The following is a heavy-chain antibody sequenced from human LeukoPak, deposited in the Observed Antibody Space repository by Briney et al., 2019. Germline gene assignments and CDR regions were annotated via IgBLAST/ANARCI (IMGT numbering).Heavy chain of an antibody. J-gene: IGHJ4*02. CDR2: IYTSGST. CDR1: GGSITSGRYY. V-gene: IGHV4-61*02. Sequence: SETLSLTCTVSGGSITSGRYYWSWIRQPAGKGLEWIGRIYTSGSTNYNPSLKSRVSISLDKSKNQFSLKLSSVTAADTAVYYCAREVARRRDFDYWGQGTLVTVSS. CDR3: AREVARRRDFDY. D-gene: IGHD2-15*01.